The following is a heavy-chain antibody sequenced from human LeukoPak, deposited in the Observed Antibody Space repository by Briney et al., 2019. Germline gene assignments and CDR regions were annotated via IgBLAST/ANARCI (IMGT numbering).Heavy chain of an antibody. Sequence: GGSLRLSCATSGFTFNSYWLSWVRQVPGKGLEWVANIKQDGSEKHYVDSVKGRFTISRDNAMSSLYLQMNSLRADDTAVYYCARDSSGWPSGSYWYFDLWGRGTLVTVSS. J-gene: IGHJ2*01. D-gene: IGHD6-19*01. CDR1: GFTFNSYW. V-gene: IGHV3-7*03. CDR3: ARDSSGWPSGSYWYFDL. CDR2: IKQDGSEK.